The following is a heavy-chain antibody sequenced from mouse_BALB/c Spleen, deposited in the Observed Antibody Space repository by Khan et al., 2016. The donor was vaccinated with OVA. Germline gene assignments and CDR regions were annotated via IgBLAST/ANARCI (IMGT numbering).Heavy chain of an antibody. Sequence: EVQLQESGPGLVKPSQSLSLTCTVTGYSITSDYAWNWIRQFPGNKLEWMGYISYSGRTSYNPSLKSRIAITRDTSKNQFFLQLNSVTTEDTATYYSARSVTITTVVATDFDYWGQGTTPTVSS. CDR2: ISYSGRT. V-gene: IGHV3-2*02. D-gene: IGHD1-1*01. CDR3: ARSVTITTVVATDFDY. J-gene: IGHJ2*01. CDR1: GYSITSDYA.